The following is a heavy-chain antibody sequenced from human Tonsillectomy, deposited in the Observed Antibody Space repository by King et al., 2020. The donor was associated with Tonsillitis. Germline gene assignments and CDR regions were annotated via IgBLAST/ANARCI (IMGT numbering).Heavy chain of an antibody. Sequence: VQLVESGGGLVQPGGSLRLSCAASGFSVSRNYMSWVRQAPGEGLEWVSVINSGGSTNYADSVKGRFTSSRHNSENPVYLQMNSLRAEDTAVYYCARDTAHPGYYDYWGQGTLVTVSS. CDR1: GFSVSRNY. D-gene: IGHD3-22*01. CDR3: ARDTAHPGYYDY. J-gene: IGHJ4*02. CDR2: INSGGST. V-gene: IGHV3-53*04.